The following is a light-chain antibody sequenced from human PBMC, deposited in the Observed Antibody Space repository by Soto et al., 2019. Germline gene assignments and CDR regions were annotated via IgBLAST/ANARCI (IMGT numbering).Light chain of an antibody. V-gene: IGLV3-21*04. CDR1: NIGSKS. J-gene: IGLJ3*02. CDR2: YDN. CDR3: QVWDSSSDHVV. Sequence: SYELTQPPSVSVAPGKTARITCGGNNIGSKSVHWYQRKPGQAPRLVISYDNDRPSGIPERFSGSDSGNTATLTISRVEVGDEADYYCQVWDSSSDHVVFGGGTKLTVL.